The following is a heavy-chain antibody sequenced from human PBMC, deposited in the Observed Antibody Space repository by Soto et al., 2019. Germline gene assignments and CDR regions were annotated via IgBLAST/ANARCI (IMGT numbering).Heavy chain of an antibody. CDR2: ISSSSSYI. J-gene: IGHJ1*01. Sequence: GGSLRLSCAASGFTFSSYSMNWVRQAPGKGLEWVSSISSSSSYIYYADSVKGRFTISRDNAKNSLYLQMNSLRAEDTAVYYCARDPLADYGDYVGYFQHWGQGTLVTVSS. CDR3: ARDPLADYGDYVGYFQH. D-gene: IGHD4-17*01. V-gene: IGHV3-21*01. CDR1: GFTFSSYS.